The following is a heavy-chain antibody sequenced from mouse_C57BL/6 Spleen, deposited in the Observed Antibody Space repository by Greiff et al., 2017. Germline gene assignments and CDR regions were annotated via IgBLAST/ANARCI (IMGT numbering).Heavy chain of an antibody. CDR3: ASHYYGSSYPYYFDY. CDR2: IDPNSGGT. Sequence: VQLQQPGAELVKPGASVKLSCKASGHTFTSYWMHWVKQRPGRGLEWIGRIDPNSGGTKYNEKFKSKATLTVDKPSSTAYMQLSSLTSEDSAVYYCASHYYGSSYPYYFDYWGQGTTLTVSS. J-gene: IGHJ2*01. CDR1: GHTFTSYW. V-gene: IGHV1-72*01. D-gene: IGHD1-1*01.